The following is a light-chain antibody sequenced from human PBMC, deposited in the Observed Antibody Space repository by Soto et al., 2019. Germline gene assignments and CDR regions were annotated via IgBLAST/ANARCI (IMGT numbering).Light chain of an antibody. J-gene: IGKJ4*01. V-gene: IGKV1-5*01. CDR2: DAS. CDR1: QSISSW. CDR3: QQYNSYRLT. Sequence: TQSPSTLSASVGDRVTITCRASQSISSWLAWYQQKPGKAPKLLIYDASSLESGVPSRFSGSGSGTEFTLTISSLQPDDFATYYCQQYNSYRLTFGGGTKVDIK.